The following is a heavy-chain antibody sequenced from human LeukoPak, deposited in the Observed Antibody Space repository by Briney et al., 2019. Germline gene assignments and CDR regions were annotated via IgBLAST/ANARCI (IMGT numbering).Heavy chain of an antibody. J-gene: IGHJ4*02. Sequence: GGSLRLSCAASGLTFNNYAMSWVRQAPGKGLEWVSTISGNGGSTYYADSVKGRFTISRDNSKNTLYLQMNSLRAEDTAVYYCAKVRKATENDYWGQGTLVTVSS. CDR2: ISGNGGST. CDR3: AKVRKATENDY. D-gene: IGHD5-12*01. CDR1: GLTFNNYA. V-gene: IGHV3-23*01.